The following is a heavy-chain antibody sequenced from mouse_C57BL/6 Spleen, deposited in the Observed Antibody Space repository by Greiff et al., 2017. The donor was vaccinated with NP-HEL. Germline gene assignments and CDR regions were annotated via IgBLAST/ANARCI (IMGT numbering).Heavy chain of an antibody. CDR1: GYTFTSYW. V-gene: IGHV1-50*01. Sequence: QVQLQQPGAELVKPGASVKLSCKASGYTFTSYWMQWVKQRPGQGLEWIGEIDPSDSYTNYNQKFKGKATLTVDTSSSTAYMQHSSLAAEDSAVYYCARRDAMDYWGQGTSGTVSS. J-gene: IGHJ4*01. CDR3: ARRDAMDY. CDR2: IDPSDSYT.